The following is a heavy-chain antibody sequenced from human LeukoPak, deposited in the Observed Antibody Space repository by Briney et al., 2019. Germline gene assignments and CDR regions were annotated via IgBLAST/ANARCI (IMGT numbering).Heavy chain of an antibody. J-gene: IGHJ4*02. CDR3: AREVYSSGRYVSY. V-gene: IGHV3-48*01. CDR2: ISSSSSTI. Sequence: PGGSLRLSCAASGFTFSSYSMNWVRQAPGKGLEWVSYISSSSSTIYYADSVKGRFTISRDNAKNSLYLQMNSLRAEDTAVYYCAREVYSSGRYVSYWGQGTLVTVSS. D-gene: IGHD6-19*01. CDR1: GFTFSSYS.